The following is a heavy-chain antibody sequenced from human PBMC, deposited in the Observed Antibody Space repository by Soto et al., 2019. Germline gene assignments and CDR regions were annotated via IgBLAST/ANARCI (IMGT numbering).Heavy chain of an antibody. Sequence: GASVKVSCKASGYTFTRYYINWVRQAPGQGPEWMGIINPATGITNYAQNFEGRITMTRDTSTSTVYMELSSLRSDDTAVYYCARDRVSMDVWSHGTTVTVSS. CDR3: ARDRVSMDV. J-gene: IGHJ6*02. CDR1: GYTFTRYY. V-gene: IGHV1-46*01. CDR2: INPATGIT. D-gene: IGHD3-10*01.